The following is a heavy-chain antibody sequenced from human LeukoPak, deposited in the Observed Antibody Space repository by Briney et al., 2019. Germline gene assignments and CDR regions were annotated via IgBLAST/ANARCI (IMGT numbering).Heavy chain of an antibody. D-gene: IGHD3-22*01. J-gene: IGHJ4*02. CDR2: IKQDGSEK. V-gene: IGHV3-7*01. CDR1: GFTFSSYW. Sequence: GGSLRLSCAASGFTFSSYWMSWVRQAPGKGLEWVANIKQDGSEKYYVDSVKGRFTISRDNAKNSLYLQMNSLRAEDTAVYYCAHNRGSYYDSSGYLDYWGQGTLVTVSS. CDR3: AHNRGSYYDSSGYLDY.